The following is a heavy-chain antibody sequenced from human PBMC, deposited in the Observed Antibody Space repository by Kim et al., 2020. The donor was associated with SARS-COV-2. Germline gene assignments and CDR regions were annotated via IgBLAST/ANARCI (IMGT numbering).Heavy chain of an antibody. CDR2: K. J-gene: IGHJ4*02. D-gene: IGHD6-13*01. CDR3: AILAVSSSCDY. Sequence: KYYADAVKGRFTISRDNSKNTLYLQMNSLRAEDTAVYYCAILAVSSSCDYWGQGTLVTVSS. V-gene: IGHV3-33*01.